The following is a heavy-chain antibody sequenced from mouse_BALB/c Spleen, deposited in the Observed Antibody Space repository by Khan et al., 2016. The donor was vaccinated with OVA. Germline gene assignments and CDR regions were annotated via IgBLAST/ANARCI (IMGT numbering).Heavy chain of an antibody. V-gene: IGHV5-6*01. CDR3: ARQYSNYVFEY. Sequence: EVELVESGGDLVKPGGSLKLSCAASGFTFSSFGMPWIRQTPDKRLEWVATISSGGSYTYYPDSVKGRFTISRDNAKNTLYLQMSSLTSEDTAVYYCARQYSNYVFEYWGQGTTLTVSS. CDR2: ISSGGSYT. J-gene: IGHJ2*01. D-gene: IGHD2-5*01. CDR1: GFTFSSFG.